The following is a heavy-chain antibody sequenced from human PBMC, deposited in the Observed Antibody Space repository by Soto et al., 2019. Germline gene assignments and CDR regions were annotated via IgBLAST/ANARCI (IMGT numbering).Heavy chain of an antibody. Sequence: QITLKESGPTLVKPTQTLTLTCTFSGFSLSTSGVGMGWIRQPPGKALEWLALIYWDDDKRYSPSLKSRLTITKDTSKNQVVLTMTNMDPVDTATYYCAHGSGSYYSYYFDYWGQGTLVTVSS. V-gene: IGHV2-5*02. CDR3: AHGSGSYYSYYFDY. CDR2: IYWDDDK. D-gene: IGHD3-10*01. J-gene: IGHJ4*02. CDR1: GFSLSTSGVG.